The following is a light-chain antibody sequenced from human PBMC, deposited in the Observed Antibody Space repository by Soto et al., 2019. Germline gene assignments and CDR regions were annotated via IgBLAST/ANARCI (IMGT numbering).Light chain of an antibody. J-gene: IGKJ1*01. Sequence: AIRMTQSPSSFSASTGDRVTITCRASQGISSYLAWYQQKPGKAPKLLIYAASTLQSGVPSRFSGSGSGTDFTLTISCLQSEDFANYYGQQYYSYPRTFGQGTKVEIK. CDR2: AAS. V-gene: IGKV1-8*01. CDR3: QQYYSYPRT. CDR1: QGISSY.